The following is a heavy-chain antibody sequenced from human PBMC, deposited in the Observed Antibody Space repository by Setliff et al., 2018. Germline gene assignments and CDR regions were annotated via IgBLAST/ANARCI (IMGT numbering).Heavy chain of an antibody. CDR2: IHISGST. CDR3: ARGAGWWDL. V-gene: IGHV4-4*08. Sequence: SETLSLTCTVSGGSISSYYWSWIRQPPGKGLEWIGYIHISGSTNYNPSLKSRVTISVDTSKNQFSLKLSSVTAADTAVYYCARGAGWWDLWGQGTLVTVPS. CDR1: GGSISSYY. J-gene: IGHJ5*02.